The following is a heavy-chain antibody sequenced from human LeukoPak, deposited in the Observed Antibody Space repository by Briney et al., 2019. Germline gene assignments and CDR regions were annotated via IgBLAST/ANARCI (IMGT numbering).Heavy chain of an antibody. CDR3: ARKPIVNSAWYYFDY. CDR2: IYYSGST. V-gene: IGHV4-59*12. CDR1: GGSISSYY. J-gene: IGHJ4*02. D-gene: IGHD3-22*01. Sequence: SETLSLTCTVSGGSISSYYWSWIRQPPGKGLEWIGYIYYSGSTNYNPSLKSRVTMSVDTSKNQFSLKLSSVTAADTAVYYCARKPIVNSAWYYFDYWGQGTLVTVSS.